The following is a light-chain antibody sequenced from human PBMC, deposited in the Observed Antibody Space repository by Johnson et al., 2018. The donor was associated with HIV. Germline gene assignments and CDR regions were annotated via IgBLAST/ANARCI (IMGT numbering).Light chain of an antibody. CDR2: DND. CDR3: ATWDASLRANV. CDR1: SSNIGNNY. Sequence: QSVLTQPPSVSAAPGQKVTISCSGSSSNIGNNYVSWYQQLPGTAPKLLIYDNDRRPSGVPDRFSGSKSAASATLDITGLQSGDEGVYYCATWDASLRANVFGPGTKVTVL. J-gene: IGLJ1*01. V-gene: IGLV1-51*02.